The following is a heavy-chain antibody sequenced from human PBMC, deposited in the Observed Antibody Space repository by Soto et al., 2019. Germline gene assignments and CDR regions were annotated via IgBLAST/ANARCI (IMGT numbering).Heavy chain of an antibody. Sequence: ASVKVSCKASGYTFTGYYMHWVRQAPGQGLEWMGWISAYNGNTNYAQKLQGRVTMTTDTSTSTAYMELRSLRSDDTAVYYCARGLSNWNIYNWFDPWGQGTLVTVSS. V-gene: IGHV1-18*04. D-gene: IGHD1-1*01. CDR2: ISAYNGNT. CDR1: GYTFTGYY. CDR3: ARGLSNWNIYNWFDP. J-gene: IGHJ5*02.